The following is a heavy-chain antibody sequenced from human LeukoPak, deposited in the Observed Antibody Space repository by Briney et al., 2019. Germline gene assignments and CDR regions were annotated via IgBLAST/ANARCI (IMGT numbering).Heavy chain of an antibody. V-gene: IGHV1-18*01. CDR2: ICPYNGNT. Sequence: ASVKVSCKASGDAFTNYVISWVRQAPGQGLEWIGWICPYNGNTDYAEKLQDRVTMTADTSTSTVYMELQSLRSDDTAVYYCARELPVWGSYRYFGYWGQGTVVTVSS. J-gene: IGHJ4*02. D-gene: IGHD3-16*02. CDR3: ARELPVWGSYRYFGY. CDR1: GDAFTNYV.